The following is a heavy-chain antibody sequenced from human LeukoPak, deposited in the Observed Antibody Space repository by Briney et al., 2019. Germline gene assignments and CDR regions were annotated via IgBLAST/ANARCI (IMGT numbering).Heavy chain of an antibody. Sequence: GGSLRLSCAASGFTFSSYWMSWVRQAPGKGLEWVANIKQDGSEKYYVDSVKGRFTISRDNAKNSLYLQMNNLRAEDTAVYYCARGRPNWYFDFWGRGTLVTVSS. D-gene: IGHD6-6*01. V-gene: IGHV3-7*03. CDR2: IKQDGSEK. CDR1: GFTFSSYW. CDR3: ARGRPNWYFDF. J-gene: IGHJ2*01.